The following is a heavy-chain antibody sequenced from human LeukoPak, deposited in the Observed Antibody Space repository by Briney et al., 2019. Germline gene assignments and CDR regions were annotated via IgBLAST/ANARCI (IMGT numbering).Heavy chain of an antibody. J-gene: IGHJ5*02. D-gene: IGHD4-23*01. V-gene: IGHV4-39*07. CDR1: GGSISSSSYY. CDR3: ARDAYGGNSWGWFDP. CDR2: IYYSGST. Sequence: SETLSLTCTVSGGSISSSSYYWGWIRQPPGKGLEWIGSIYYSGSTHYNPSLESRVTISVDTSKKQFSLRLNSVTAADTAVYYCARDAYGGNSWGWFDPWGQGTLVTVSS.